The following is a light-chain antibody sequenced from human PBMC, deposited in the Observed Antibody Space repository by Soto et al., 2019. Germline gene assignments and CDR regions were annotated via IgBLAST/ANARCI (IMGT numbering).Light chain of an antibody. CDR2: DAS. Sequence: EIVMTQSPATLSVSPGETATLSCRASQSVSRYLAWYQHRPGQAPRLLIYDASTRATGIPARFCGSWSGQEFTLTISGLQSEDFAVYSCPQSSDWPLFTFGQGTLLEIK. J-gene: IGKJ5*01. CDR3: PQSSDWPLFT. V-gene: IGKV3-15*01. CDR1: QSVSRY.